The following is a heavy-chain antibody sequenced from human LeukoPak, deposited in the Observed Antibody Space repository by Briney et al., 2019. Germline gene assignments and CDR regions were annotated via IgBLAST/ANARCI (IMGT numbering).Heavy chain of an antibody. CDR2: IFRDGTA. Sequence: SETLSLTCIVSGYSIRSGYYWGWIRQPPGKGPEWIGSIFRDGTAYYNPSLKSRVSISVDTSRNQFFLNLRSVTAADTAVYFCARTYCGGDCHFFYYNYYMDVWGKGTTVTVSS. CDR1: GYSIRSGYY. D-gene: IGHD2-21*02. CDR3: ARTYCGGDCHFFYYNYYMDV. J-gene: IGHJ6*03. V-gene: IGHV4-38-2*02.